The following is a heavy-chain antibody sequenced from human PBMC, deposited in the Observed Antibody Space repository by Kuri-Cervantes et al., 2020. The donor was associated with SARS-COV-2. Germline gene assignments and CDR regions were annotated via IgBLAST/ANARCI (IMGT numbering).Heavy chain of an antibody. V-gene: IGHV3-30*07. CDR2: ISYDGSNK. Sequence: GESLKISCAASGFTFSSYAMHWVRQAPGKGLEWVAVISYDGSNKYYADSVKGRFTISRGNSKNTLYLQMNSLRAEDTAVYYCAKLEDYGLYYFDYWGQGTLVTVYS. D-gene: IGHD4-17*01. CDR3: AKLEDYGLYYFDY. J-gene: IGHJ4*02. CDR1: GFTFSSYA.